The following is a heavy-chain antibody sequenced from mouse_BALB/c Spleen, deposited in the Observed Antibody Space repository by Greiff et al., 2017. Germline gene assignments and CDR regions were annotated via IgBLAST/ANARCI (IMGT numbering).Heavy chain of an antibody. CDR1: GFTFSSYG. J-gene: IGHJ4*01. CDR2: ISSGGSYT. V-gene: IGHV5-6*01. CDR3: ARQGSTMITTEDYAMDY. D-gene: IGHD2-4*01. Sequence: EVQGVESGGDLVKPGGSLKLSCAASGFTFSSYGMSWVRQTPDKRLEWVATISSGGSYTYYPDSVKGRFTISRDNAKNTLYLQMSSLKSEDTAMYYCARQGSTMITTEDYAMDYWGQGTSVTVSS.